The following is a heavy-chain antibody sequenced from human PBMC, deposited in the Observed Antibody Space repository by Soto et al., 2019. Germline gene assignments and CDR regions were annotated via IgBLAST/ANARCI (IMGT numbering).Heavy chain of an antibody. CDR1: GFTFSSYG. CDR2: IWYDGSNK. J-gene: IGHJ6*02. Sequence: QPGGSLRLSCAASGFTFSSYGMHWVRQAPGKGLEWVAVIWYDGSNKYYADSVKGRFTISRDNSKNTLYLQMNSLRAEDTAVYYCAREHPQSGYYGYYYYGMDVWGQGTTVTVSS. V-gene: IGHV3-33*01. D-gene: IGHD3-10*01. CDR3: AREHPQSGYYGYYYYGMDV.